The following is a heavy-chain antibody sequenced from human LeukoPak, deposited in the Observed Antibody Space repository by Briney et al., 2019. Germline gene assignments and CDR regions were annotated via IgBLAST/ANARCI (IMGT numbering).Heavy chain of an antibody. V-gene: IGHV4-39*07. CDR1: GGSISSSSYY. Sequence: SETLSLTCTVSGGSISSSSYYWGWIRQPPGKGLEWIGEINHSGSANYNPSLKSRVTITVDTSKNQFSLKLSSVTAADTAVYYCAQLHGSGSYYTQNWFDPWGQGTLVTVSS. CDR2: INHSGSA. J-gene: IGHJ5*02. D-gene: IGHD3-10*01. CDR3: AQLHGSGSYYTQNWFDP.